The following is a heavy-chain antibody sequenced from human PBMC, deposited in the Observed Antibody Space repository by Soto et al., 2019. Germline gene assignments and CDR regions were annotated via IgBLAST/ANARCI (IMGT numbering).Heavy chain of an antibody. V-gene: IGHV1-69*10. Sequence: ASVKVSCKASGGTFSSYAISWVRQAPGQGLEWMGGIIPILGIANYAQKFQGSVTITADKSTSTAYMELSSLRSEDTAVYSCASSSGITGTTGWFDPWGQGTLVTVSS. CDR3: ASSSGITGTTGWFDP. D-gene: IGHD1-7*01. CDR2: IIPILGIA. J-gene: IGHJ5*02. CDR1: GGTFSSYA.